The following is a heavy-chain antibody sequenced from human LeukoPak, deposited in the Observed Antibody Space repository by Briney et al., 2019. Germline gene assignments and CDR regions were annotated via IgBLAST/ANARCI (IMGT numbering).Heavy chain of an antibody. J-gene: IGHJ6*03. CDR3: ARDEVPAVYYYYYYMDV. V-gene: IGHV3-48*01. CDR1: GFTLSSYS. CDR2: ISSSSTI. Sequence: GGSLRLSCAASGFTLSSYSINWVRQAPGKGLEWVSYISSSSTIYYADAVKGRFTICRDNAKNSLYLQMNSLRAEDTAVYYCARDEVPAVYYYYYYMDVWGKGTTVTVSS. D-gene: IGHD2-2*01.